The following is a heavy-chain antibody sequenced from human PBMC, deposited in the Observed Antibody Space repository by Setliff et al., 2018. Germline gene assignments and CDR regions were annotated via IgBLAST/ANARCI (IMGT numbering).Heavy chain of an antibody. D-gene: IGHD3-3*01. Sequence: GASVKVSCKASGDTFSTYALSWVRQAPGQGLEWMGGIIPLLETAKYSQKFQGRVTITRDTSASTGYMELSSLRSEDTAVYYCARLQAIFGVFKDGDWFDPWGQGTLVTVSS. CDR3: ARLQAIFGVFKDGDWFDP. CDR1: GDTFSTYA. CDR2: IIPLLETA. J-gene: IGHJ5*02. V-gene: IGHV1-69*05.